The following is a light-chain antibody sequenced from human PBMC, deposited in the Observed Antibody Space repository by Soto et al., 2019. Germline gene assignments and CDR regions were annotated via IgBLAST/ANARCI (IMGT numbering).Light chain of an antibody. Sequence: EIVMTQSPATLSVSPGERATLSCRASQSVSGNLDWYQQKPGQAPRLLIYGASTRATGIPARFSGSGSGTEFTLTISSLQSEDFAVYYCQQYNNWPPPLTFGGGTKVEIK. J-gene: IGKJ4*01. CDR2: GAS. CDR3: QQYNNWPPPLT. CDR1: QSVSGN. V-gene: IGKV3-15*01.